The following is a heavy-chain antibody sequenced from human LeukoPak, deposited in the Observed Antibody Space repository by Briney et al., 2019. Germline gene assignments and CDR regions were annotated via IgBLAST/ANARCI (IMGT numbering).Heavy chain of an antibody. CDR1: GGSISSYY. D-gene: IGHD4-17*01. CDR2: IYTSGST. Sequence: SETLSLTCTVSGGSISSYYWSWIRQPAGKGLEWIGRIYTSGSTNYNPSLKSRVTMSVDTSKNQFSLKLSSVTAADMAVYYCARDRVTVTTGYYYGMDVWGQGTTVTVSS. CDR3: ARDRVTVTTGYYYGMDV. V-gene: IGHV4-4*07. J-gene: IGHJ6*02.